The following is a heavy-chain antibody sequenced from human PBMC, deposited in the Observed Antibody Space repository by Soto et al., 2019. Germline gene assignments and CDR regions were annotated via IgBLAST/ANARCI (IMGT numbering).Heavy chain of an antibody. CDR3: AKNRWTTVVTEVRLYFDS. CDR2: ISGSGDNT. CDR1: GFSFSSYA. D-gene: IGHD4-17*01. V-gene: IGHV3-23*01. Sequence: GGSLRLSCAASGFSFSSYAMIWVRQAPGKGLEWVSSISGSGDNTNYADSVRGRFTISRDNSKNTLYLQMSSLRADDTAVYYCAKNRWTTVVTEVRLYFDSWGQGSLVTVSS. J-gene: IGHJ4*02.